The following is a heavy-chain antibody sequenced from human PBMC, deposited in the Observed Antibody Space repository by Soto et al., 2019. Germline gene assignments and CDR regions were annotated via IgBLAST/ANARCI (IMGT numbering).Heavy chain of an antibody. CDR2: ISAYNGNT. J-gene: IGHJ6*02. CDR1: GYTFTSSG. D-gene: IGHD3-16*01. Sequence: ASVKVSCKASGYTFTSSGISWVRQAPGQGLEWMGWISAYNGNTNYAQKLQGRVTMTTDTSTSTAYMELRSLRSEDTAVYYCARTPYDYVWGSPIYGMDVWGQGTTVTSP. CDR3: ARTPYDYVWGSPIYGMDV. V-gene: IGHV1-18*01.